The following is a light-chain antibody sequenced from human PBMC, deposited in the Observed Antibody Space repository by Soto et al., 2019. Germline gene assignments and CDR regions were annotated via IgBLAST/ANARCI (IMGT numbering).Light chain of an antibody. V-gene: IGLV1-40*01. CDR2: GNN. J-gene: IGLJ2*01. CDR3: QSYDSTLRVV. CDR1: SSNIGAGYD. Sequence: QSVLTQPPSVSGAPGQRVTISCTGSSSNIGAGYDVHWYQQLPGTAPRLLIYGNNNRPSGVPDRFSGSESGTSASLAITGLQAEDEADYYCQSYDSTLRVVFGVGTKLTVL.